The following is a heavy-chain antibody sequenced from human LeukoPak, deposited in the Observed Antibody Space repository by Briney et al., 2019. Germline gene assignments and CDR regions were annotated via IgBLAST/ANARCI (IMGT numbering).Heavy chain of an antibody. CDR2: IYYSGTT. CDR1: GGSISSYY. V-gene: IGHV4-59*01. CDR3: ARSSIGDWYFDL. J-gene: IGHJ2*01. Sequence: SETLSLTCTVSGGSISSYYWSWIRQPPGKGLEWIGYIYYSGTTNYSPSLKSRVTISVDTSKDEFSLKLNSVTAADTAVYFCARSSIGDWYFDLWGRGTLVTVSS. D-gene: IGHD6-6*01.